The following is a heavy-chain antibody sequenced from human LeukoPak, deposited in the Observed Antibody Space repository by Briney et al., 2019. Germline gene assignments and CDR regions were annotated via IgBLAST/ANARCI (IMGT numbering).Heavy chain of an antibody. D-gene: IGHD6-19*01. CDR1: GYTFTSYG. V-gene: IGHV1-18*01. J-gene: IGHJ5*02. CDR3: ARGGGLVTGTWFDP. CDR2: ISAYNGNT. Sequence: ASVKVSCKASGYTFTSYGISWVRQAPGQGLEWMGWISAYNGNTNYAQEVQGRVSMTTDTSTSTAYLELRSLRSDDTAVYYCARGGGLVTGTWFDPWGQGTLVTVSS.